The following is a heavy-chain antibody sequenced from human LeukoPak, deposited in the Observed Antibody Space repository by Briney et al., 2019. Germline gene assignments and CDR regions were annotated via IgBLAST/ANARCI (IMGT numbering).Heavy chain of an antibody. Sequence: PAGSLRLSCAASGXTFSTFGLHWVPQAPGKGQVWATIIWYDGSNKNYADSVRGRFTTSRDNSKNTVYLQMNSLRLDDSAVYYCARERMDGRVDHWGQGTLVTVSS. J-gene: IGHJ4*02. CDR1: GXTFSTFG. CDR2: IWYDGSNK. V-gene: IGHV3-33*01. D-gene: IGHD1-26*01. CDR3: ARERMDGRVDH.